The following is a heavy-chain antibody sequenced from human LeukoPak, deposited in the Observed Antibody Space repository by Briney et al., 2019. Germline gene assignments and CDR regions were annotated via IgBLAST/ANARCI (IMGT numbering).Heavy chain of an antibody. Sequence: GESLKISCKGSGDSFTSYWIGWVRQMPGKGLEWMGIIYPGDSDTRYSPTFQGQVTISADKSISTAYVQWTSLRASDTAMYYCASSKVHCTNGVCFRASDAFYIWGQGTMVTVSS. J-gene: IGHJ3*02. CDR2: IYPGDSDT. D-gene: IGHD2-8*01. V-gene: IGHV5-51*01. CDR1: GDSFTSYW. CDR3: ASSKVHCTNGVCFRASDAFYI.